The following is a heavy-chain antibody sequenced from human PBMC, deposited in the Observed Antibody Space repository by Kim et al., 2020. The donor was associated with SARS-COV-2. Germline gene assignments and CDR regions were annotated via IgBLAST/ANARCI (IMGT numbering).Heavy chain of an antibody. V-gene: IGHV4-61*02. CDR2: IYTSGST. CDR3: ARAGNPLAFDI. Sequence: SETLSLTCTVSGGSISSGSYYWSWIRQPAGKGLEWIGRIYTSGSTNYNPSLKSRVTISVDTSKNQFSLKLSSVTAADTAVYYCARAGNPLAFDIWGQGTMVTVSS. CDR1: GGSISSGSYY. J-gene: IGHJ3*02. D-gene: IGHD6-13*01.